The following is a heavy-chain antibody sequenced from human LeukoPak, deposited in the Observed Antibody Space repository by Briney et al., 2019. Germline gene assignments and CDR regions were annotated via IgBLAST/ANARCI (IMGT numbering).Heavy chain of an antibody. CDR3: ARDGQFGYYDSSGYQSPYWYFDL. Sequence: SETLSLTCTVSGGSISSYYWSWIRQPPGKGLEWIGYIYYSGSTNYNPSLKSRVTISVDTSKNQFSLKLSSVTAADTAVYYCARDGQFGYYDSSGYQSPYWYFDLWAVAPWSLSPQ. D-gene: IGHD3-22*01. CDR2: IYYSGST. J-gene: IGHJ2*01. V-gene: IGHV4-59*01. CDR1: GGSISSYY.